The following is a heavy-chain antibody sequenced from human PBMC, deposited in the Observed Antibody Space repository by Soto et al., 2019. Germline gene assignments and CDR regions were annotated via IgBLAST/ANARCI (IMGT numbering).Heavy chain of an antibody. J-gene: IGHJ3*02. V-gene: IGHV1-18*01. CDR1: GYTFTSYG. Sequence: GASVKVSCKASGYTFTSYGISWVRQAPGQGLEWMGWISAYNGNTNYAQKLQGRVTMTTDTSTSTAYIELRSLRSDDTAVYYCERDSPQHIVVVTAAFDIWGKGTMVTVSS. CDR3: ERDSPQHIVVVTAAFDI. CDR2: ISAYNGNT. D-gene: IGHD2-21*02.